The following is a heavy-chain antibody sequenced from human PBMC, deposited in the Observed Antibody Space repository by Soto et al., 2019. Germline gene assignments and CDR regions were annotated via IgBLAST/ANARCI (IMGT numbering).Heavy chain of an antibody. CDR2: ISGTGDST. V-gene: IGHV3-23*01. J-gene: IGHJ4*02. Sequence: PGGSLRLSCAASGFTFIRYGVNWVRRDPVKGLEWVASISGTGDSTYYAASVTGRLTISRDNSKNTVYLQMNNLKTDDTAIYYCAKDRIPARPSLFDVWGQGALVTVSS. CDR1: GFTFIRYG. CDR3: AKDRIPARPSLFDV.